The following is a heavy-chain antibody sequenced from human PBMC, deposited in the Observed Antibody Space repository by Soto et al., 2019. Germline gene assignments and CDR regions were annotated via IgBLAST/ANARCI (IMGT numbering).Heavy chain of an antibody. CDR3: ARDFLTSESYLYYFAY. V-gene: IGHV1-3*01. CDR2: INAGNGNT. J-gene: IGHJ4*02. CDR1: GYTFTSYA. D-gene: IGHD3-10*01. Sequence: QVQLVQSGAEVKKPGASVKVSCKASGYTFTSYAMHWVRQAPGQRLEWMGWINAGNGNTKYSQKVQGRVTITRDTSASTAYMEMSSLRSEDTAVYYCARDFLTSESYLYYFAYWGQGTLVTVSS.